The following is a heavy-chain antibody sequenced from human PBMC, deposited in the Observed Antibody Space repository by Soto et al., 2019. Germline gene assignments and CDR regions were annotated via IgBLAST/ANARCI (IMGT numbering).Heavy chain of an antibody. CDR2: MNPNSGNT. D-gene: IGHD1-7*01. CDR1: GYTFTSYD. Sequence: QVQLVPSGAEVKKPGASVKVSCKASGYTFTSYDINWVRQATGHGLEWMGWMNPNSGNTVYAQKFQGRVTMTRDTSISTAYMELSSLRSEDTAVYYCARERTGTTSNWFDPWGQGTLVTVSS. CDR3: ARERTGTTSNWFDP. V-gene: IGHV1-8*01. J-gene: IGHJ5*02.